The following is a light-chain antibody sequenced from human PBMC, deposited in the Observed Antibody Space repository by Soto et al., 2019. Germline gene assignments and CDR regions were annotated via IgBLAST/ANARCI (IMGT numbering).Light chain of an antibody. J-gene: IGKJ4*01. V-gene: IGKV1-8*01. CDR1: QGISSY. CDR2: AAS. CDR3: QQYYNYSSLG. Sequence: AIRMTQSPSSLSASTGDRVTITCRASQGISSYLAWYQQKPGKAPKLLIYAASTLQSGVPSRFSGSGSGTDFTLTISCLQSEDFATYYCQQYYNYSSLGFGGGTKVEIK.